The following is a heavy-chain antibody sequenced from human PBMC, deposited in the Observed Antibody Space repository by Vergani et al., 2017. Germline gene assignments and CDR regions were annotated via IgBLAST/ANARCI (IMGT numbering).Heavy chain of an antibody. D-gene: IGHD3-22*01. CDR2: INTNTGNP. Sequence: QVQLVQSGAEVKKPGASVKVSCKASGYTFTASSMHWVRQAPGQGLEWMGWINTNTGNPTYAQGFTGRFVFSLDTSVSTAYLQISSLKAEDTAIYYCARGAYDSSGYFPYYFDYWGQGTLVTVSS. V-gene: IGHV7-4-1*02. CDR1: GYTFTASS. CDR3: ARGAYDSSGYFPYYFDY. J-gene: IGHJ4*02.